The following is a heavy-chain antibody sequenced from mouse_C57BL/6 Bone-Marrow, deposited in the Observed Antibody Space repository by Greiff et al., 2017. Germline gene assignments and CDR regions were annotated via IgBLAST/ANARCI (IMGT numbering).Heavy chain of an antibody. CDR1: GFTFSSYA. CDR2: ISDGGSYT. CDR3: ARDKPIYYYGSSSWFAY. Sequence: EVQVVESGGGLVKPGGSLKLSCAASGFTFSSYAMSWVRQTPEKRLEWVATISDGGSYTYYPDNVKGRFTISRDNAKNNLYLQMSHLKSEDTAMYYCARDKPIYYYGSSSWFAYWGQGTLVTVSA. V-gene: IGHV5-4*01. D-gene: IGHD1-1*01. J-gene: IGHJ3*01.